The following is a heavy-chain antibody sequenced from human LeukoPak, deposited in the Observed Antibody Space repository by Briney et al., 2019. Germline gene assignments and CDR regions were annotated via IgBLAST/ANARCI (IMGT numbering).Heavy chain of an antibody. Sequence: SETLSLTCTVSGCSISSYYWSWIRQPPGKGLEWIGYIYTSGSTNYNPSPKSRVTISADTTNNQFSLKLRSVTAADTAVYYCAKSITMAPNYYYGMDVWGQGTTVTVSS. D-gene: IGHD3-10*01. V-gene: IGHV4-4*09. CDR2: IYTSGST. J-gene: IGHJ6*02. CDR3: AKSITMAPNYYYGMDV. CDR1: GCSISSYY.